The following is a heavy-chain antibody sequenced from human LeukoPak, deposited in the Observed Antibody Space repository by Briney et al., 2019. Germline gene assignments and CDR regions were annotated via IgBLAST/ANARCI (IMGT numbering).Heavy chain of an antibody. CDR2: ISYDGSNK. D-gene: IGHD3-10*01. Sequence: GRSLRLSCAASGFTFSSYAMHWVRQAPGKGLEWVAVISYDGSNKYYADSVKGRFTISRDNSKNTLYLQMNSLRAEDTAVYYCARALFGGVRGVLDYWGQGTLVTVSS. V-gene: IGHV3-30-3*01. CDR1: GFTFSSYA. CDR3: ARALFGGVRGVLDY. J-gene: IGHJ4*02.